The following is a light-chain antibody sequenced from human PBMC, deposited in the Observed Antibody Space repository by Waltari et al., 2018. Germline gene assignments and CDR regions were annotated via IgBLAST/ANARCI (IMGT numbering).Light chain of an antibody. J-gene: IGLJ2*01. CDR1: SSDVGAYNY. CDR2: DVS. CDR3: SSYISSSTLEL. V-gene: IGLV2-14*03. Sequence: QSALTQPASVSGSPGQSITISCTGTSSDVGAYNYVSWYQQNPGKAPKLIIFDVSNRPSGVSNRFSGSKSGNTASLTISGLQAEDEADYYCSSYISSSTLELFGGGTSLTVL.